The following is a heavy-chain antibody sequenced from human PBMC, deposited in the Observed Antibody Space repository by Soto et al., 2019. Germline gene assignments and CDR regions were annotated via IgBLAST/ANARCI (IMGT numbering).Heavy chain of an antibody. CDR1: GFAFSSYG. Sequence: QAQLVESGGGVVQPGRSLRLSCAASGFAFSSYGMHWVRQAPGTGREWVAVISSDGSLQHYADSVKGRFTISRDNSKNMVLLQMSSLRAEDTAVSYGLSDRGYGHASVPYSWGQGTLVSVSS. CDR3: LSDRGYGHASVPYS. V-gene: IGHV3-30*03. D-gene: IGHD5-18*01. J-gene: IGHJ5*01. CDR2: ISSDGSLQ.